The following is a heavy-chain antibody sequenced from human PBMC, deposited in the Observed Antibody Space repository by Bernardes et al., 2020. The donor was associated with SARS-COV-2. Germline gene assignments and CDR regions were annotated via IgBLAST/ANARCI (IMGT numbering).Heavy chain of an antibody. V-gene: IGHV3-66*02. Sequence: GWSLRLSCAASGFTVSSNYMNWVRQAPGKGLEWVSLIYSGGSTYYADSVKGRFTISRDNSKNSLNLQMNSLRTEDTAVYYCASQYRPYYDILTGSYLWGQGTLVTVSS. D-gene: IGHD3-9*01. J-gene: IGHJ5*02. CDR2: IYSGGST. CDR3: ASQYRPYYDILTGSYL. CDR1: GFTVSSNY.